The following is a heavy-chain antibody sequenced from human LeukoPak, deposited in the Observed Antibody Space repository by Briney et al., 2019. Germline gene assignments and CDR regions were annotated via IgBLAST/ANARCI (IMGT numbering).Heavy chain of an antibody. CDR1: GYTFTGYY. V-gene: IGHV1-2*02. CDR3: ARDGSGSYYITDY. Sequence: ASVKVTCKASGYTFTGYYMHWVRQAPGQGLEWMGWINPNSGGTNYAQKFQGRVTMTRDTSISTAYMELSRLRSDDTAVYYCARDGSGSYYITDYWGQGTLVTVSS. J-gene: IGHJ4*02. CDR2: INPNSGGT. D-gene: IGHD3-10*01.